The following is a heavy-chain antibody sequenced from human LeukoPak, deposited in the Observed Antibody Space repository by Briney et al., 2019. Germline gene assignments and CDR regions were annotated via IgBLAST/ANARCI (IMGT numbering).Heavy chain of an antibody. CDR2: ISSSGSTI. CDR1: GFTFSDYY. CDR3: AREGAVVDNWFDP. D-gene: IGHD4-23*01. V-gene: IGHV3-11*01. J-gene: IGHJ5*02. Sequence: PGGSLRLSCAASGFTFSDYYMSWIRQAPGKGLEWASYISSSGSTIYYADSVKGRFTISRDNAKNSLYLQMNSLRAEDTAVYHCAREGAVVDNWFDPWGQGTLVTVSS.